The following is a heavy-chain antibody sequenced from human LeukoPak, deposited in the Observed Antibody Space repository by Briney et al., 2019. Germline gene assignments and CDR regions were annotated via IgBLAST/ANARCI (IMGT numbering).Heavy chain of an antibody. CDR1: GGTFSNYA. CDR3: ARGGEANYYDTSGYYLYYY. D-gene: IGHD3-22*01. Sequence: GASVKVSCKASGGTFSNYAISWVRQAPGQGLDWMGRIIPIFGTTNYAQKFQGRVTITTDESTSTASMELSSLRSEDTAVYYCARGGEANYYDTSGYYLYYYWGQGTLVTVSS. J-gene: IGHJ4*02. CDR2: IIPIFGTT. V-gene: IGHV1-69*05.